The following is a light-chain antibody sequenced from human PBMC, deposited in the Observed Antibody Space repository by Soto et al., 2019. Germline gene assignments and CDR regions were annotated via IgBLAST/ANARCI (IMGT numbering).Light chain of an antibody. CDR3: QQYLSPPWT. J-gene: IGKJ1*01. V-gene: IGKV4-1*01. Sequence: DIVMTQSPDSLAVSLGERATFNCKSSQSVLDSSNNKNYLSWYRQRPGQPPHLLIYWASTRQSGVPDRFSGSGSGSDFTLTISSLQAEDVAVYYCQQYLSPPWTFGQGTQVQIK. CDR2: WAS. CDR1: QSVLDSSNNKNY.